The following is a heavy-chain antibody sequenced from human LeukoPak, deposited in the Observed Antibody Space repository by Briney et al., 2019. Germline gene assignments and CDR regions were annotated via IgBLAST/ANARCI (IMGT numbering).Heavy chain of an antibody. J-gene: IGHJ4*02. CDR1: GFTFSSYA. D-gene: IGHD1-26*01. CDR2: ISGSGGST. CDR3: AKSRSGSCYWGTDY. Sequence: PGGSLRLSCAASGFTFSSYAMSWVRQAPGKGLEWVSVISGSGGSTYYADSVKGRFTISRDNSKNTLYLQMNSLRAEDTAVYYCAKSRSGSCYWGTDYWGQGTLVTVSS. V-gene: IGHV3-23*01.